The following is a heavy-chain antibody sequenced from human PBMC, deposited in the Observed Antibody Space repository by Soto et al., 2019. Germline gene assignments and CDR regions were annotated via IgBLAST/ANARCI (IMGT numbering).Heavy chain of an antibody. CDR1: GYTFTSYD. CDR2: MNPNSGNT. D-gene: IGHD6-13*01. Sequence: QVQLVQSGAEVKKPGASVKVSCKASGYTFTSYDINWVRQATGQGLEWMGWMNPNSGNTGYAQKFEGRVTMTRTTSMSTAYIALSSLRSEDTAVYYCAISEGDSSSWYDGGIGIYYYMDVWGKEPTVTVSS. CDR3: AISEGDSSSWYDGGIGIYYYMDV. V-gene: IGHV1-8*01. J-gene: IGHJ6*03.